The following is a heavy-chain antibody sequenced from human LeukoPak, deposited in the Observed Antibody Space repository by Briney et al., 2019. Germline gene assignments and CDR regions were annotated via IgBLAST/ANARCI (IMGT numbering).Heavy chain of an antibody. CDR2: IYHSGST. J-gene: IGHJ4*02. D-gene: IGHD2-15*01. V-gene: IGHV4-38-2*01. CDR3: ARPGCSGGRCCDQ. Sequence: SETLSLTCAVSGYSISSGYYWGWIRQPPGKGLEWIGSIYHSGSTYYNPSLKSRVTISVDTSKNQFSLKLSSVTAADTAVYYCARPGCSGGRCCDQWGQGTLVTVSS. CDR1: GYSISSGYY.